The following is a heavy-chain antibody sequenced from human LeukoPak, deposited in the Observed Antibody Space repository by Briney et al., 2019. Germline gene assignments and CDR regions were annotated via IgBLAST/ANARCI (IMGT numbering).Heavy chain of an antibody. Sequence: PSETLSLTCTVSGGSISSYYWSWIRQPQGKGLEWIGYIYYSGSTNYTPSLKSRVTISVDTSKNQFSLKLSSVTAADTAVYYCARSLWFGEFKFDYWGQGTLVTVSS. V-gene: IGHV4-59*01. CDR2: IYYSGST. J-gene: IGHJ4*02. D-gene: IGHD3-10*01. CDR1: GGSISSYY. CDR3: ARSLWFGEFKFDY.